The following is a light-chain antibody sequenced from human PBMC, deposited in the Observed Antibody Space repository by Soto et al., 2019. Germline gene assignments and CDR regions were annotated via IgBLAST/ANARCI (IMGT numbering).Light chain of an antibody. CDR2: GTS. Sequence: EIVLTQSPGTLSLSPGERATLSCRASQSVSSKYLAWYQQKPGQAPRVLIYGTSIRASGVPERFGGGGSGTGFTLTITRLEPEDFAVYYCQQYGSSLFTFGPGTKVDIK. J-gene: IGKJ3*01. CDR1: QSVSSKY. V-gene: IGKV3-20*01. CDR3: QQYGSSLFT.